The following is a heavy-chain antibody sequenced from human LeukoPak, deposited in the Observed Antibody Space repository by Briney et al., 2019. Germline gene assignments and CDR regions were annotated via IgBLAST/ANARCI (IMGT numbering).Heavy chain of an antibody. J-gene: IGHJ6*03. CDR1: GFTFSSYD. V-gene: IGHV3-13*01. D-gene: IGHD2-2*01. CDR2: IVTAGDT. Sequence: GGSLRLSCAASGFTFSSYDMPWVRQATGKGLEWVSAIVTAGDTYYPGSVKGRFTISRENAKNSLYLQMNSLRAGDTAVYYCAREGRVCSSTSCYTYYYYMDVWGKGTTVTVSS. CDR3: AREGRVCSSTSCYTYYYYMDV.